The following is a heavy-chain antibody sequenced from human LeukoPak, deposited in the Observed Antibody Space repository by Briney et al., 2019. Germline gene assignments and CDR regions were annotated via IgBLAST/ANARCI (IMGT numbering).Heavy chain of an antibody. CDR2: ISSSSSYI. CDR1: GFIFSSHS. V-gene: IGHV3-21*06. Sequence: KPGGSLRLSCAASGFIFSSHSMNWVRQAPGKGLEWVSCISSSSSYIHYADSVKGRFTISRDNAKNSLYLEMNSLRAEDTAVYYCARDYDFYASRYPDYWGQGILVTVSS. J-gene: IGHJ4*02. D-gene: IGHD2/OR15-2a*01. CDR3: ARDYDFYASRYPDY.